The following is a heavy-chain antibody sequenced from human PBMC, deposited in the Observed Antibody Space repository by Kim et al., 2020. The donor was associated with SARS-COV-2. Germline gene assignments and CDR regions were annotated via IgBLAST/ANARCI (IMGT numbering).Heavy chain of an antibody. CDR2: ISYDGSNK. D-gene: IGHD2-2*01. V-gene: IGHV3-30-3*01. CDR3: ARAQCSRTSCYSYAHYY. J-gene: IGHJ6*01. Sequence: GGSLRLSCAASGFTISYYAMHWVCQAPGKGLEWVVVISYDGSNKYYADSVKGRFTISRDNSKNMLYLQMISLRAEDTAVYYCARAQCSRTSCYSYAHYY. CDR1: GFTISYYA.